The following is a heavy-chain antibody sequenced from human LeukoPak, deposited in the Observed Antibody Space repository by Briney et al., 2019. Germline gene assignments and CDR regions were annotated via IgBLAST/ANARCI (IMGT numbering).Heavy chain of an antibody. Sequence: KPSETLSLTCTVSGGSISSHFWSWIRQPPGKGLEWIGYIHYSGSTNYNPSLKSRVTISVDTPKNQFSLKLSSVTAADTAVYYCARDGYSGSSLFDYWGQGTLVAVSS. V-gene: IGHV4-59*11. CDR1: GGSISSHF. CDR3: ARDGYSGSSLFDY. J-gene: IGHJ4*02. D-gene: IGHD1-26*01. CDR2: IHYSGST.